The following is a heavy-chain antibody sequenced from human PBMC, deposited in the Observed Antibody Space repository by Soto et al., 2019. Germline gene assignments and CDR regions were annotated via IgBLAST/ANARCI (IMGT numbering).Heavy chain of an antibody. CDR2: IDPSGNGT. D-gene: IGHD1-20*01. CDR1: GHTLINYY. J-gene: IGHJ4*02. CDR3: AKDVPSRYNWNDGVLDY. Sequence: GASVKVSCKTSGHTLINYYMHWVRQAPGQGLDWLGKIDPSGNGTSYAERFQGRITLTSDTSTKTVYVELSSLRAEDTAVYYCAKDVPSRYNWNDGVLDYWGQGTLVTVSS. V-gene: IGHV1-46*01.